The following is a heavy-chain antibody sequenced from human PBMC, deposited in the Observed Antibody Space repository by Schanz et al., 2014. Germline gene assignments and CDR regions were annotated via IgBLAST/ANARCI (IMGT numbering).Heavy chain of an antibody. CDR3: AKTLGGAGLTLSFDH. CDR1: GFTFSTSA. CDR2: LGGSTGGI. D-gene: IGHD3-10*01. J-gene: IGHJ4*02. Sequence: EVQLVESGGGLVEPGGSLRLSCEASGFTFSTSAMSWVRQAPGKGLAWVSSLGGSTGGIYYAGSVRGRFTISRDNFKNRLYLQMNSLRLEDTAIYYCAKTLGGAGLTLSFDHWGQGSLVTVSS. V-gene: IGHV3-23*04.